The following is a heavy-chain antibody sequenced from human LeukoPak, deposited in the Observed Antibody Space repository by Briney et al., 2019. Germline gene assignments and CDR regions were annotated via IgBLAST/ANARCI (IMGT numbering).Heavy chain of an antibody. V-gene: IGHV1-8*01. CDR2: MNPNSGNT. CDR1: GYTFTSYD. Sequence: ASVKVSCKASGYTFTSYDINWVRQATGQGLEWMGWMNPNSGNTGYAQKFQGRVTMTRNTSISTAYMELSSLRSEDTAVYYCARGRVKRGYSGCDYDYWGQGTLVTVSS. CDR3: ARGRVKRGYSGCDYDY. D-gene: IGHD5-12*01. J-gene: IGHJ4*02.